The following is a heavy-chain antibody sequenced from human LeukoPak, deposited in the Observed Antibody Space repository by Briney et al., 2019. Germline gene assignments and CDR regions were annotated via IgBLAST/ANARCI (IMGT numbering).Heavy chain of an antibody. CDR1: GYTFTSYG. J-gene: IGHJ5*02. V-gene: IGHV1-18*01. CDR2: ISAYNGNT. Sequence: ASVKVSCKASGYTFTSYGISWVRQAPGQGLEWMGWISAYNGNTNYAQKLQGRVTMTTDTSTSTAYMELRSLRSDDTAVYYGARVSITIFGVVTYSNWFDPWGQGTLVTVSS. D-gene: IGHD3-3*01. CDR3: ARVSITIFGVVTYSNWFDP.